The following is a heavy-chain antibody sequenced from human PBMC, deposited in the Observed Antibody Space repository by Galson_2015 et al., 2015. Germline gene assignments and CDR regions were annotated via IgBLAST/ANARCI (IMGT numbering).Heavy chain of an antibody. J-gene: IGHJ6*03. V-gene: IGHV3-33*01. CDR2: IWYDGAEK. Sequence: SLRLSCAPSGFIFSNYGMHWVRQAPGKGLEWVAFIWYDGAEKYYADSVKGRFTISRDNSKNTIYLQMHSLRAEDTAVYYCARDWGPADLNYYHHYMDVWGKGTTVTVPS. CDR3: ARDWGPADLNYYHHYMDV. D-gene: IGHD3-16*01. CDR1: GFIFSNYG.